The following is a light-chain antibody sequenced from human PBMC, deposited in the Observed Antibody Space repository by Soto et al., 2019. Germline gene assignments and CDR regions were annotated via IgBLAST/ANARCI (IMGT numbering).Light chain of an antibody. Sequence: QAVVTQPPSASGTPGQRVTIACSGSSSYIGRNTVHWYQQLPGTTPKLLIYSNDQRPSGVPDRFSGSKSGSSASLAISGLQSEDEADYYCAAWDDSLNGVVFGGGTKLTVL. J-gene: IGLJ2*01. CDR1: SSYIGRNT. CDR3: AAWDDSLNGVV. CDR2: SND. V-gene: IGLV1-44*01.